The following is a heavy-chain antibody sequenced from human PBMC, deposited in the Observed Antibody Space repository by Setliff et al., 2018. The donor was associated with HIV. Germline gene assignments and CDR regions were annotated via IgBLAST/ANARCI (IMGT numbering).Heavy chain of an antibody. D-gene: IGHD2-2*01. J-gene: IGHJ6*01. Sequence: ASVKVSCKASGYTFTGHYMHWVRQAPGQGLEWMGWITVHNGHTNYAQKFQGRVAMTADTSATTASLELRSLRSDDTAVYYCARIVPATISDFYYYMDVWGQGTTVTVSS. V-gene: IGHV1-18*04. CDR3: ARIVPATISDFYYYMDV. CDR1: GYTFTGHY. CDR2: ITVHNGHT.